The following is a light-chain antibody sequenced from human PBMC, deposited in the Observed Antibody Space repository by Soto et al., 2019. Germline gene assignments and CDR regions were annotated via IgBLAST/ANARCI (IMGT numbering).Light chain of an antibody. Sequence: QSALTQPASVSGSPGQSITISCTGTSSDVGGYNYVSWYQQHPGEAPKLIICEVINRPSGVSNRFSGSKSGNTASLTISGLQAEDEADYYCSSYTSRSTLVFGTGTKVTV. CDR3: SSYTSRSTLV. CDR1: SSDVGGYNY. CDR2: EVI. V-gene: IGLV2-14*01. J-gene: IGLJ1*01.